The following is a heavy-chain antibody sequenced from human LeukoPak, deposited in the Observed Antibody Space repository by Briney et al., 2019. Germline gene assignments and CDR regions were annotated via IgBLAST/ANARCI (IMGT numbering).Heavy chain of an antibody. CDR2: INPNSGAT. J-gene: IGHJ4*02. V-gene: IGHV1-2*02. D-gene: IGHD3-22*01. CDR3: ASSEYYYDSSGWPGGDY. Sequence: ASVKVSCKASEYTFTDYYIRWVRQAPGQGLEWMGWINPNSGATNYAQRFQGRVTMTRDTSISTAYMELSRLRSDDTAVYYCASSEYYYDSSGWPGGDYWGQGTLVTVSS. CDR1: EYTFTDYY.